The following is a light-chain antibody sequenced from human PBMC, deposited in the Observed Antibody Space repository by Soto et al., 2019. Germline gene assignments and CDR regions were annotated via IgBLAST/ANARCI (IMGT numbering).Light chain of an antibody. CDR1: QSVSSSY. J-gene: IGKJ3*01. CDR2: GAS. Sequence: ESVLTQSPGTLSMTPGERATLSCRASQSVSSSYSAWYQQKPGQAPRLLIYGASSRATGIPDRFSGSGSGTDFTLTISRLEPEDFAVYYCQLYGSSPFTFGPGTKVDIK. V-gene: IGKV3-20*01. CDR3: QLYGSSPFT.